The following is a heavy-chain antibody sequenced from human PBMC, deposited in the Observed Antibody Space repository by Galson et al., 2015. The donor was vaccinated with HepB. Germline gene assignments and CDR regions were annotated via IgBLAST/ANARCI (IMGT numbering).Heavy chain of an antibody. CDR1: GDSISSRNYY. V-gene: IGHV4-39*01. CDR2: FYYTGNT. Sequence: SLTCSVSGDSISSRNYYWGWIRQSPGKGLEWIGSFYYTGNTYYIPSLKSRVTISADTSKNQVSLTLASVTAADTALYYCARHNGDNFHYAMDVWGQGTTVTVSS. CDR3: ARHNGDNFHYAMDV. J-gene: IGHJ6*02. D-gene: IGHD4/OR15-4a*01.